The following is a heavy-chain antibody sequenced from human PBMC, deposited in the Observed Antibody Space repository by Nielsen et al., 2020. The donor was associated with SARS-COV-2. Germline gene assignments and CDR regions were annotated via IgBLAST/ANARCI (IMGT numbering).Heavy chain of an antibody. J-gene: IGHJ4*02. CDR2: IRGSGRST. Sequence: GESLKISCAASGFNFGSYTLNWVRQAPGRGLEWVSSIRGSGRSTYYADSVKGRFTISRDNAKNSLYLQMNSLGAEDTAVYYCARCAYYYDSSGYPHPTLFDYWGQGTLVTVSS. V-gene: IGHV3-48*01. CDR1: GFNFGSYT. CDR3: ARCAYYYDSSGYPHPTLFDY. D-gene: IGHD3-22*01.